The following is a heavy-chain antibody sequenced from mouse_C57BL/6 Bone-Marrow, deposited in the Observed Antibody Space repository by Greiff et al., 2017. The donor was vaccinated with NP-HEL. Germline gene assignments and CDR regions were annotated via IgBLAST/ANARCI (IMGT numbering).Heavy chain of an antibody. CDR3: ARYLRSAMDY. CDR1: GFTFTDYY. CDR2: IRNKANGYTT. V-gene: IGHV7-3*01. Sequence: EVNVVESGGGLVQPGGSLSLSCAASGFTFTDYYMSWVRQPPGKALEWLGFIRNKANGYTTEYSASVKGRFTISRDNSQSILYLQMNALRAEDSATYYCARYLRSAMDYWGQGTSVTVSS. J-gene: IGHJ4*01.